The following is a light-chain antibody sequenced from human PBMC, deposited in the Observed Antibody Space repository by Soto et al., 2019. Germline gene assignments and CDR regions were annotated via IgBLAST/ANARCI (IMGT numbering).Light chain of an antibody. CDR1: QSPSRF. V-gene: IGKV1-39*01. Sequence: DIQMTQSPSSLSASVGDRVTITCRASQSPSRFLNWYQQKSGKAPKLLIYAASSLETGVPSRFSGSGSGTDFTLTISSLEPEDFAVYYCQQRSNRRTFGQGTKVDIK. J-gene: IGKJ1*01. CDR3: QQRSNRRT. CDR2: AAS.